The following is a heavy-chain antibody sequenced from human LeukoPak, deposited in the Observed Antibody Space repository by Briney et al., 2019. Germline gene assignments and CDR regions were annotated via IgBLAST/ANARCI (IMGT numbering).Heavy chain of an antibody. Sequence: SETLSLTCDVFGGSFTDYFWTWIRQPPGKGLEWIGEINDYTGNTNYNPSLNSRVSISLEKSKNQFSLELRSVTAADTAVYYCARGRIAKIVVVHSFHYGMDVWGQGTTVTVSS. CDR2: INDYTGNT. D-gene: IGHD3-22*01. V-gene: IGHV4-34*01. J-gene: IGHJ6*02. CDR3: ARGRIAKIVVVHSFHYGMDV. CDR1: GGSFTDYF.